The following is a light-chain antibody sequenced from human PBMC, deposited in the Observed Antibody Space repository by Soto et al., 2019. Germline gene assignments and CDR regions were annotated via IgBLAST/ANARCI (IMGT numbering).Light chain of an antibody. Sequence: DIVMTQSPLSLPVTPGEPASISCRSSQSLLHSDGYNYLDWFLQRPGQSPQLLIYLGSSRASGVPDRFSGSGSGTDFPLKISRVEAEDVGVYYCMQALQTPLTFGGGTKVDIK. CDR2: LGS. CDR3: MQALQTPLT. V-gene: IGKV2-28*01. CDR1: QSLLHSDGYNY. J-gene: IGKJ4*01.